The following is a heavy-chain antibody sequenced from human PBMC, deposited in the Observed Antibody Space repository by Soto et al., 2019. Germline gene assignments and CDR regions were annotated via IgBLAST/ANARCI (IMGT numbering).Heavy chain of an antibody. V-gene: IGHV3-9*01. D-gene: IGHD2-15*01. J-gene: IGHJ5*02. CDR2: IRWNSVNI. CDR3: DTSIATAYLTLTSLTSDDTALYYCAKDFTRQLAYWLDP. CDR1: GFTFDYYA. Sequence: GGSLRLSCAASGFTFDYYAMHWFRQAPGKGLEWVSGIRWNSVNIAYADXVIGQGLEWMGWINAHSGGTEYAQKFQGRVTLTRDTSIATAYLTLTSLTSDDTALYYCAKDFTRQLAYWLDPWGQGTQVTVSS.